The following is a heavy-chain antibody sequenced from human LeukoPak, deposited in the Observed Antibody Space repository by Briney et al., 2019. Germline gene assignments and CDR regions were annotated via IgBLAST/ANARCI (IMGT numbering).Heavy chain of an antibody. CDR3: ATIAGSSSY. J-gene: IGHJ4*02. Sequence: PSETLSLTCTVSGXSFSAYYWTWFRQPPGKDLEWIGYIYYTGSTNCNPSLKSRVTISVDTSNYQFSLKLSSVTAADTAVYYCATIAGSSSYWGQGTLVTVSS. CDR2: IYYTGST. D-gene: IGHD6-6*01. CDR1: GXSFSAYY. V-gene: IGHV4-59*08.